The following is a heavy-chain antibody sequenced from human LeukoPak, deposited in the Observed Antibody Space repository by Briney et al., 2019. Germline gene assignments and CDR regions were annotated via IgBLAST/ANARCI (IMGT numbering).Heavy chain of an antibody. CDR1: GGSISSYY. V-gene: IGHV4-59*12. CDR3: AREGYSSGWPPFDY. Sequence: PSETLSLTCTVSGGSISSYYWSWIRQPPGKGLEWIGYIYYSGSTNYNPSLKSRVTMSVDTSKNQFSLKLSSVTAADTAVYYCAREGYSSGWPPFDYWGQGTLVTVSS. CDR2: IYYSGST. D-gene: IGHD6-19*01. J-gene: IGHJ4*02.